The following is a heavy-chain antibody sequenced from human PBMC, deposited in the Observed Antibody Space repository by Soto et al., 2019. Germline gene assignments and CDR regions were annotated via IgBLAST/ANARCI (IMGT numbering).Heavy chain of an antibody. CDR2: INTDGGIT. V-gene: IGHV3-74*01. D-gene: IGHD2-2*01. Sequence: EVQLVESGGDLVQPGGSLRLSCAASGFTFSSHWMHWVRRVPGKGLVWVSHINTDGGITGYADSVKGRFTISRDNAKNTLYLQMNGLRVEATSVYYCTREAGYCSRTSCYRRAFDSWGQGTMVTVSS. J-gene: IGHJ3*02. CDR3: TREAGYCSRTSCYRRAFDS. CDR1: GFTFSSHW.